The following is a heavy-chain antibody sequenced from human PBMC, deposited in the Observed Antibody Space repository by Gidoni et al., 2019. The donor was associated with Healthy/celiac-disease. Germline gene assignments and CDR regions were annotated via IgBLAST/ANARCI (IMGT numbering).Heavy chain of an antibody. J-gene: IGHJ4*02. CDR2: ISYDGSNK. D-gene: IGHD3-10*01. Sequence: QVQLVESGGGVVQPGRSLRLSCAASGFTFSSYGMHWVRQAPGKGLEWVAVISYDGSNKYYADSVKDRFTISRDNSKNTLYLQMNSLRAEDTAVYYCAMVERAFMVRGAGSLYWGQGTLVTVSS. CDR1: GFTFSSYG. V-gene: IGHV3-30*03. CDR3: AMVERAFMVRGAGSLY.